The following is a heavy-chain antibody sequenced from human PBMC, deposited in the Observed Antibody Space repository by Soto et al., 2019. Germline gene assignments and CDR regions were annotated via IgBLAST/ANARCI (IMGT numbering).Heavy chain of an antibody. J-gene: IGHJ3*02. CDR3: ARAMGNYYDSSGYYSDAFDI. CDR1: GYSFTGYY. V-gene: IGHV1-46*01. CDR2: INPSGGST. D-gene: IGHD3-22*01. Sequence: ASLKVSCKAAGYSFTGYYMRWVRHDNGQGLEWMGIINPSGGSTSYAQKFQGRVTMTRDTSTSTVYMELSSLRSEDTAVYYCARAMGNYYDSSGYYSDAFDIWGQGTMVTVSS.